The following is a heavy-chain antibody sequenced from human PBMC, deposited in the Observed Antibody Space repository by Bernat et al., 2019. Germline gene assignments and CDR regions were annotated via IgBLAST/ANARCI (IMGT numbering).Heavy chain of an antibody. J-gene: IGHJ6*02. CDR3: ARDIIVVVTAIHHPLMIGMDV. D-gene: IGHD2-21*02. CDR1: GFTFSSYG. V-gene: IGHV3-33*01. Sequence: QVQLVESGGGVVQPGRSLRLSCAASGFTFSSYGMHWVRQAPGKGLEWVAVIWYDGSNKYYADSVKGRFTISRDNSKNTLYLQMNSLRAEDTAVYYCARDIIVVVTAIHHPLMIGMDVWGQGTTVTVSS. CDR2: IWYDGSNK.